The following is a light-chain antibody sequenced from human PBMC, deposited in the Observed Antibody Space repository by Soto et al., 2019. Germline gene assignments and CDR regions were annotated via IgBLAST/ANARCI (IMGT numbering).Light chain of an antibody. CDR1: SSNIGSNS. Sequence: QSVLTQAPSVSGTPGQRVTISCSGSSSNIGSNSVYWYQHLTGTAPKLLIYRNNQRPSGVPDRISGSKSDTSASLAISGLRSEDEADHYCATWDDSLSGFVFGTGTKVTV. CDR2: RNN. J-gene: IGLJ1*01. V-gene: IGLV1-47*01. CDR3: ATWDDSLSGFV.